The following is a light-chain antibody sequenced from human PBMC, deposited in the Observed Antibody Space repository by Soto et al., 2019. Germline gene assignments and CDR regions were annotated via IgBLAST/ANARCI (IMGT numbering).Light chain of an antibody. CDR1: SSDVGGYNY. J-gene: IGLJ3*02. CDR3: CSYAGSYTPNWV. CDR2: DVS. Sequence: QSALTQPRSVSGSPGQSVTISCTGTSSDVGGYNYVSWYQQHPGKAPKLMNYDVSKRPSGVPDRFSGSKSGNTASLTISGLQAEDEADYYCCSYAGSYTPNWVFGGGTKLTVL. V-gene: IGLV2-11*01.